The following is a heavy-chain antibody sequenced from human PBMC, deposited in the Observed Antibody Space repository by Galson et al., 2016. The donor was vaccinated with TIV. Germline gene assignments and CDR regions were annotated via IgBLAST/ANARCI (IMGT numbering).Heavy chain of an antibody. CDR2: ISYDRSDK. J-gene: IGHJ4*02. V-gene: IGHV3-33*01. Sequence: SLRLSCAASGFTFSSYDMHWVRQAPGKGLEWVAIISYDRSDKYYADSVKGRFTISRDNSKNTLYLQMNSLRVEDTAVYYCARQGQSYCFDYWGQGTLVTVSS. CDR3: ARQGQSYCFDY. D-gene: IGHD6-19*01. CDR1: GFTFSSYD.